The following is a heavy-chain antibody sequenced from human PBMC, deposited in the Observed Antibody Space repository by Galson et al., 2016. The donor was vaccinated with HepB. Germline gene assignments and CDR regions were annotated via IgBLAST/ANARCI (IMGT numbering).Heavy chain of an antibody. J-gene: IGHJ4*02. D-gene: IGHD2-21*02. CDR3: AKDAILACGCDCYIDY. CDR2: ILYDGSNE. Sequence: SLRLSCAAPGFTFRSYGMHWVRQAPGKGLEWLAGILYDGSNEYYGDPVKGRFTISRDNSKKTLNLQMNSLTSEDTAVYYCAKDAILACGCDCYIDYWGQGTLVTVAA. V-gene: IGHV3-30*18. CDR1: GFTFRSYG.